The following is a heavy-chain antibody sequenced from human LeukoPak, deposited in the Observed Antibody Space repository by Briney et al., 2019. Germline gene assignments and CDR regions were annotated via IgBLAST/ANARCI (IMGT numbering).Heavy chain of an antibody. V-gene: IGHV3-30*03. CDR1: GFTFSNYG. CDR2: ISYAGSNK. Sequence: PGGSLRLSCAASGFTFSNYGMHWVRQAPGKGLEWVAVISYAGSNKYYAESVKGRFTISRDNSKSTVYLQMNSLRAEDTAVYYCARAESGSLRSFDYWGQGTLVTVSS. CDR3: ARAESGSLRSFDY. J-gene: IGHJ4*02. D-gene: IGHD1-26*01.